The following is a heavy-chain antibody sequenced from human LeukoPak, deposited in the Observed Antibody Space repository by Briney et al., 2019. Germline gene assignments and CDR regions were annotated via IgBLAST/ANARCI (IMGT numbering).Heavy chain of an antibody. V-gene: IGHV3-23*01. D-gene: IGHD3-22*01. J-gene: IGHJ4*02. Sequence: GGSLRLSCAASGFTFSSSSISWVRQAPGKGLEWVSAITDAVGSTHYADSVKGRFTISSDNSKNTVYLQMNSLRPEDMAVYYCAKGSYYDSSGSFYFDYWGQGTLVTVSS. CDR3: AKGSYYDSSGSFYFDY. CDR2: ITDAVGST. CDR1: GFTFSSSS.